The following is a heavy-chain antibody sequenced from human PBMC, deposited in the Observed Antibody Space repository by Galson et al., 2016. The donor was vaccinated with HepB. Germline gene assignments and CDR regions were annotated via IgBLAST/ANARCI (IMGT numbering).Heavy chain of an antibody. CDR2: ISRDGSST. D-gene: IGHD3-16*01. CDR3: TRGEVTTFSDAFDL. V-gene: IGHV3-74*01. Sequence: SLRLSCAASGFSFSNYWMLWVRHVPGKGLLWVSRISRDGSSTNYADSVKGRFTVSRDNFNKTLSLQMNDLRVEDTATYYCTRGEVTTFSDAFDLWGPGTMVSVSS. CDR1: GFSFSNYW. J-gene: IGHJ3*01.